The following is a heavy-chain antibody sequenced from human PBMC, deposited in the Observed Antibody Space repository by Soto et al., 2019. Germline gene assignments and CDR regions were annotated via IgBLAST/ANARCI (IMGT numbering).Heavy chain of an antibody. Sequence: ASVKVSCTASGGTFSSCAISWVRQAPGQGLEWMGGIIPIFGTANYAQKFQGRVTITADESTSTAYMELSSLRSEDTAVYYCARSQDPADYGDYDYYYYGMDVWGQGTTVTVSS. V-gene: IGHV1-69*13. CDR1: GGTFSSCA. J-gene: IGHJ6*02. D-gene: IGHD4-17*01. CDR3: ARSQDPADYGDYDYYYYGMDV. CDR2: IIPIFGTA.